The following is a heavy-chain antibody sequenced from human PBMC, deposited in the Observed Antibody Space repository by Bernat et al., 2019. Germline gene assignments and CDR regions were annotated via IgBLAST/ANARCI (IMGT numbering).Heavy chain of an antibody. CDR1: GFTFSSYA. CDR3: AREGYCSSASCYDSYYYYYMDV. CDR2: ISGSGGST. D-gene: IGHD2-2*01. V-gene: IGHV3-23*01. Sequence: EVQLLESGGGLVQPGGSLRLSCAASGFTFSSYAMSWVRQAPGKGLEWVSAISGSGGSTYYADSVKGRFTISRDNSRNTLFLQMNSLRAEDTAIYYCAREGYCSSASCYDSYYYYYMDVWGKGTTVTVSS. J-gene: IGHJ6*03.